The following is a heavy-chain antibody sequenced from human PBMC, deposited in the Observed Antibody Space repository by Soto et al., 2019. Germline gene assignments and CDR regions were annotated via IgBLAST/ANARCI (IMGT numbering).Heavy chain of an antibody. Sequence: EVQLVESGGGLVQPGGSLRLSCAASGFTFSIYWMSWVRQAPGKGLEWVANIKEDGSEIHYVDSMKGRFTISRDNATHSLYLQMNSLSAEDTAVYSCARDTGIVYYWGQGTLVTVSS. CDR1: GFTFSIYW. V-gene: IGHV3-7*01. CDR3: ARDTGIVYY. CDR2: IKEDGSEI. J-gene: IGHJ4*02. D-gene: IGHD2-21*01.